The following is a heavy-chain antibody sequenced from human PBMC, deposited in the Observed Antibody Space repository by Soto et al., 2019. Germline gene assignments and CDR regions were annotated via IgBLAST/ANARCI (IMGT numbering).Heavy chain of an antibody. CDR2: IIPIFGTA. CDR3: ARVAPDTAMTTLYYYYYGMDV. CDR1: GGTFNSYA. Sequence: SVKVSCKAPGGTFNSYATSCVRQAPGQGLEWMAGIIPIFGTANYAQKFQGRVTITADESTSTAYMELSSLRSEDTAGYYCARVAPDTAMTTLYYYYYGMDVWGQGTTVTVSS. V-gene: IGHV1-69*01. D-gene: IGHD5-18*01. J-gene: IGHJ6*02.